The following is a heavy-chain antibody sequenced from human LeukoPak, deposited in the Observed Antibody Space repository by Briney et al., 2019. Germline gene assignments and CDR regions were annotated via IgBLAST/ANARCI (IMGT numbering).Heavy chain of an antibody. CDR2: IYYSGST. V-gene: IGHV4-59*11. CDR1: GGSISSHY. CDR3: ARGGAGSGWLADFDY. J-gene: IGHJ4*02. D-gene: IGHD6-19*01. Sequence: PSGTLSLTCTVSGGSISSHYWSWIRQPPGKGLEWIGYIYYSGSTNYNPSLKSRVTISVDTSKNQFSLKLSSVTAADTAVYYCARGGAGSGWLADFDYWGQGTLVTVSS.